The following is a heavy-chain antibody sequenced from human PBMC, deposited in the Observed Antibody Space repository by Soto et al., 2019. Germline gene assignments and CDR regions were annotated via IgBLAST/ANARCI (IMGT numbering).Heavy chain of an antibody. V-gene: IGHV1-18*01. Sequence: QIQLVQSGAEVKKPGASAKVSCKASGYIFSNYGISWMRQVPGQGLEWMCWVSVYNGKSNYTQKFQGRVTMTTDTSTNTAYMELRSLRSDDTAVYYCARASGIRVGTTSYWGQGTLVTVSS. D-gene: IGHD1-26*01. J-gene: IGHJ4*02. CDR3: ARASGIRVGTTSY. CDR1: GYIFSNYG. CDR2: VSVYNGKS.